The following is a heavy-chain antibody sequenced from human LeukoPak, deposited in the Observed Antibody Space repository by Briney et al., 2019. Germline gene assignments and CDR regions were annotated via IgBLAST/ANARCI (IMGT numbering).Heavy chain of an antibody. Sequence: SETLSLTCTVSGDSISSYYWSWIRQPPGKGLEWIGYIYYSGSTNYNPSPKSRVTISVDTSKNQFSLKLSSVTAADTAVYYCARLSLGTAHYMDVWGKGTTVTVSS. CDR1: GDSISSYY. J-gene: IGHJ6*03. CDR3: ARLSLGTAHYMDV. CDR2: IYYSGST. V-gene: IGHV4-59*08.